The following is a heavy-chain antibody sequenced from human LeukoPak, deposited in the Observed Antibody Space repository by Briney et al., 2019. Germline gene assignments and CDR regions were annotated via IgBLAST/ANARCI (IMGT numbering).Heavy chain of an antibody. CDR3: ARDSYYYGSGSYPDN. Sequence: ASVKVSCKASGYTFTGYYMHWVRQAPGQGLEWMGWINPNSGGTNYAQKFQGRVTMTRDTSISTAYMELSRLRSDDTAVYYCARDSYYYGSGSYPDNWGQGTMVTVSS. CDR2: INPNSGGT. V-gene: IGHV1-2*02. D-gene: IGHD3-10*01. J-gene: IGHJ3*01. CDR1: GYTFTGYY.